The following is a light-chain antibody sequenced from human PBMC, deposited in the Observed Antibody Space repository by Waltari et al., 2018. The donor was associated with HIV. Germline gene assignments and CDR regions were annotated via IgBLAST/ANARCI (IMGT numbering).Light chain of an antibody. V-gene: IGLV2-14*01. CDR3: SSYTRTSTLVA. Sequence: QSALTQPASVSGSPGQSITISCTGTSSDVGSYNYVSWYQQHSGKALKLLIFDVSNRPSGVSNRFSGSKSCDTASLTISGLQTEDEAYYYCSSYTRTSTLVAFGGGTKVTVL. J-gene: IGLJ2*01. CDR1: SSDVGSYNY. CDR2: DVS.